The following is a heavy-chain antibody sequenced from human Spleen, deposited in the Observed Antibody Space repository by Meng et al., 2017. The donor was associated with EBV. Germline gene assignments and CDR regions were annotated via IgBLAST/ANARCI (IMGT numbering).Heavy chain of an antibody. D-gene: IGHD5-18*01. CDR3: ARRARQLVPNSYYYFDY. CDR1: GGSFSGYY. CDR2: INHSGST. J-gene: IGHJ4*02. V-gene: IGHV4-34*01. Sequence: QVALQQWDAGLLKPSETLSLRCAVYGGSFSGYYWSWIRQPPGKGLEWIGEINHSGSTNYNPSLKSRVTISVDTSKNQFSLKLSSVTAADTAVYYCARRARQLVPNSYYYFDYWGQGALVTVSS.